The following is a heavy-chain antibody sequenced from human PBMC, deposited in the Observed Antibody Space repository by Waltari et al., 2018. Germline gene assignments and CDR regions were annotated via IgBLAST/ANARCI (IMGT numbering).Heavy chain of an antibody. CDR3: AILNGDYDFLDGMDV. Sequence: QVQLQESGPGLVKPSETLSLTCAVSGYSISSGYYWGWIRQPPGKGLEWIGSIYHSGSTCYNPSLKSRVTISVDTSKNQFSLKLRSVTAADTAVYYCAILNGDYDFLDGMDVWGQGTTVTVSS. CDR1: GYSISSGYY. CDR2: IYHSGST. D-gene: IGHD4-17*01. J-gene: IGHJ6*02. V-gene: IGHV4-38-2*01.